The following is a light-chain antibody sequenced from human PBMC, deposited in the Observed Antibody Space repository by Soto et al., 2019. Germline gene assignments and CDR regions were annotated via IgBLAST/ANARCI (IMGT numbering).Light chain of an antibody. Sequence: QSALTQPASVSGSPGQSITISCTGSSSDVGTYNLVSWYQQHPGEAPKLMIYEVTKRPSGVSNRFSGSKSGNTASLTISGLKADYEADYYCCSYAGSFYVLGTGTKVTVL. J-gene: IGLJ1*01. CDR1: SSDVGTYNL. CDR3: CSYAGSFYV. V-gene: IGLV2-23*02. CDR2: EVT.